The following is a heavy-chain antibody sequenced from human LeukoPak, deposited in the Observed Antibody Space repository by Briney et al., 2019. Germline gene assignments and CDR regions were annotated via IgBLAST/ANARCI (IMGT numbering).Heavy chain of an antibody. V-gene: IGHV4-59*08. Sequence: PSETLCLTCTVSGGSISSYYWSWIRQPPGKGLEWIGYIYYSGSTNYNPSLKSRVTLSLDKSKNQFSLRLSSVTAADTAVYYCAREWFRNWFDPWGQGTLVTVSS. J-gene: IGHJ5*02. CDR1: GGSISSYY. D-gene: IGHD3-10*01. CDR2: IYYSGST. CDR3: AREWFRNWFDP.